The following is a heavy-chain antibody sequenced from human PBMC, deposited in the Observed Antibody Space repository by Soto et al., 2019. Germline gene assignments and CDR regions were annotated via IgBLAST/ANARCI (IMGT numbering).Heavy chain of an antibody. V-gene: IGHV3-30*03. D-gene: IGHD2-2*01. Sequence: GGSLRLSCAASGFTFSSYGMHWVRQAPGKGLEWVAVISYDGSNKYYADSVKGRFTISRDNSKNTLYLQMNSLRAEDTAVYYCARDIVVVPAVPTDYYYGMDVWGQGTTVTVSS. J-gene: IGHJ6*02. CDR1: GFTFSSYG. CDR3: ARDIVVVPAVPTDYYYGMDV. CDR2: ISYDGSNK.